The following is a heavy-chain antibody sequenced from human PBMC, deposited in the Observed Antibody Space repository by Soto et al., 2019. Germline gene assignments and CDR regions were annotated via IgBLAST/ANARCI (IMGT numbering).Heavy chain of an antibody. CDR1: GGSISSTNYF. CDR3: ARQRDHYDTSGDSYFDY. V-gene: IGHV4-39*01. J-gene: IGHJ4*02. D-gene: IGHD3-22*01. Sequence: SETLSLTCTVSGGSISSTNYFWGWIRQPPGKGLEWIGSIHYSGSTYYNTSLKSRVTVSVDTSKNQFSLKLTSVTAADTAVYYCARQRDHYDTSGDSYFDYWGQGTLVTVSS. CDR2: IHYSGST.